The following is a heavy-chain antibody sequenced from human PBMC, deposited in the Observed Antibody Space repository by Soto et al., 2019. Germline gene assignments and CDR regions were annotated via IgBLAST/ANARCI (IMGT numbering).Heavy chain of an antibody. D-gene: IGHD3-22*01. CDR3: ARGAYTTMIGYFDL. Sequence: QVQLQESGPGLVKPSETLSLTCTVSGGSISSYYWSWIRQPPGKGLEWIGYIYYSGSTNYNRSLKSRVTISVDTSKNQFSLKLSSVTAADTAVYYCARGAYTTMIGYFDLWGRGTLVTVSS. V-gene: IGHV4-59*01. CDR2: IYYSGST. J-gene: IGHJ2*01. CDR1: GGSISSYY.